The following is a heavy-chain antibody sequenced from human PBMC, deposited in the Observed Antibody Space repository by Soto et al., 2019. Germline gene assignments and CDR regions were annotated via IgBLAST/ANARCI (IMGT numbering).Heavy chain of an antibody. D-gene: IGHD2-2*01. J-gene: IGHJ3*02. V-gene: IGHV3-48*02. CDR1: GFTFSSYS. Sequence: GGSLRLSCAASGFTFSSYSMNWVRQAPGKGLEWVSYISSSSSTIYYADSVKGRFTISRDNAKNSLYLQMNSLRDEDTAVYYCAREVSDQLLRPGHDAFDIWGQGTMVTVSS. CDR3: AREVSDQLLRPGHDAFDI. CDR2: ISSSSSTI.